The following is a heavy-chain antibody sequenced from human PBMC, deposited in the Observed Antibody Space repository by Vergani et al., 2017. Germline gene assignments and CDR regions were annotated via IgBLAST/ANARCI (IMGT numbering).Heavy chain of an antibody. Sequence: VQLVESGGGLVQPGRSLRLSCAASGFTFSGYGMHWARQAPGKGLEWVAVIWYDGSNKYYADSVKGRFTISRDNSKNTLYLQMNSLRAEDTAVYYCARASDYPGYFDYWGQGALVTVSS. J-gene: IGHJ4*02. D-gene: IGHD4-11*01. CDR3: ARASDYPGYFDY. CDR2: IWYDGSNK. CDR1: GFTFSGYG. V-gene: IGHV3-33*01.